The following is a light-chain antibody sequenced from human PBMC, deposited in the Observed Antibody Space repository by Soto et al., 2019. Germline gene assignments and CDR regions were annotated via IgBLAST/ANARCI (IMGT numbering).Light chain of an antibody. CDR2: SDN. J-gene: IGLJ2*01. CDR3: AAWDDTLNAAV. CDR1: SSNIGSHT. Sequence: QSVLTQPYSASGTPGQRVTISCSGSSSNIGSHTLNWYQQLPGSAPSLLIYSDNQRPSGVPDRFSGSTSGTSASLAISGLQSEYEAEYYCAAWDDTLNAAVFGGGTKLTVL. V-gene: IGLV1-44*01.